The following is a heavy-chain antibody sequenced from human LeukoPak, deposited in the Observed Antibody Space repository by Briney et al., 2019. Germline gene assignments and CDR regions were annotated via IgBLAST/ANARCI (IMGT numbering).Heavy chain of an antibody. V-gene: IGHV3-53*05. J-gene: IGHJ4*02. CDR2: IYSGGST. D-gene: IGHD3-10*01. Sequence: GGSLRLSCAASGFTFSSYSMNWVRQAPGKGLEWVSFIYSGGSTYYGDTVKGRFTISRDNSKNTLYLQMNSLRAEDTALYYCAKWGGSGSYSAYFDYWGQGTLVTVSS. CDR1: GFTFSSYS. CDR3: AKWGGSGSYSAYFDY.